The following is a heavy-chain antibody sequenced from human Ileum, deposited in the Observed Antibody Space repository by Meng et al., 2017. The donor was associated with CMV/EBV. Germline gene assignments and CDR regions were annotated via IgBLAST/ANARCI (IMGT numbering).Heavy chain of an antibody. D-gene: IGHD3-10*01. J-gene: IGHJ4*02. Sequence: SGPASGFTFSSYAMSWVRQAPGKGLEWVSVIYSGGSSTYYADSVKGRFTISRDNSKNTLYLQMNSLRAEDTAVYYCAKLGILGGFDYWGQGTLVTVSS. CDR1: GFTFSSYA. CDR3: AKLGILGGFDY. V-gene: IGHV3-23*03. CDR2: IYSGGSST.